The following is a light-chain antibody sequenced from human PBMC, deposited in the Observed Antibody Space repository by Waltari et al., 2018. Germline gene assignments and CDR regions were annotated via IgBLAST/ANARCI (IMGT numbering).Light chain of an antibody. CDR1: RSLLHSSGYNY. V-gene: IGKV2-28*01. CDR2: LGS. CDR3: MQALQSPLT. J-gene: IGKJ4*01. Sequence: DIVMTQSPLSLPVTPGEPASISCKSSRSLLHSSGYNYVDWYLQKPGQSPQLLISLGSNRASGVPDRFSGSGAGTEFTLKISRVEAEDVGVYYCMQALQSPLTFGGGTKVDIK.